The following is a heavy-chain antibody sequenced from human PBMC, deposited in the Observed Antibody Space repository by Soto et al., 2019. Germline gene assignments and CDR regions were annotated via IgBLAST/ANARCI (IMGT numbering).Heavy chain of an antibody. D-gene: IGHD2-2*01. CDR1: GGSISSYY. CDR2: IYYSGST. V-gene: IGHV4-59*01. J-gene: IGHJ6*03. CDR3: ARENPIGCSSTSCPYYYYYYMDV. Sequence: SETLSLTCTVSGGSISSYYWSWIRQPPGKGPEWIGYIYYSGSTNYNPSLKSRVTISVDTSKNQFSLKLSSVTAADTAVYYCARENPIGCSSTSCPYYYYYYMDVWGKGTTVTVSS.